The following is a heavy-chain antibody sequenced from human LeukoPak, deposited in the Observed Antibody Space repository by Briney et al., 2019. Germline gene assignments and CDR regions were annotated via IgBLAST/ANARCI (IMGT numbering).Heavy chain of an antibody. CDR3: ARTSRVDAFDI. D-gene: IGHD1-1*01. CDR1: GFTFSSYA. J-gene: IGHJ3*02. V-gene: IGHV3-23*01. CDR2: ISGSGGST. Sequence: PGGSLRLSCAASGFTFSSYAMSWVRQAPGKGLEWVSAISGSGGSTYYADSVKGRFTISRENAKNSLYLQMNSLRAGDTAVYYCARTSRVDAFDIWGQGTMVTVSS.